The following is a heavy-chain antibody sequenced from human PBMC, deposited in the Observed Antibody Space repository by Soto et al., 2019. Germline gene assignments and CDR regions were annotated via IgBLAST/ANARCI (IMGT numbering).Heavy chain of an antibody. J-gene: IGHJ4*02. CDR1: GFTFGDYA. Sequence: GGSLRLSCTASGFTFGDYAMSWFRQAPGKGLEWVGFIRSKAYGGTTEYAASVKGRFTISRDDSKSIAYLQMNSLKTEDTAVYYCTRLRYFDWFAVDYWGQGTLVTVSS. V-gene: IGHV3-49*03. CDR3: TRLRYFDWFAVDY. CDR2: IRSKAYGGTT. D-gene: IGHD3-9*01.